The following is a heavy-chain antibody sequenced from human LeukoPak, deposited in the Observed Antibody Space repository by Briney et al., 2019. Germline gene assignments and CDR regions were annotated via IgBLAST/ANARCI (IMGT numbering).Heavy chain of an antibody. D-gene: IGHD5-12*01. CDR2: INQGGSVK. CDR1: GFSFRDFW. Sequence: GGSLRLSCAASGFSFRDFWMTWVRQAPGKGLEWVANINQGGSVKYYVDSVKGRFTISRDDAKSSLYVQMNSLRAEDTAVYYCARFGYSGWNLEYWGQGTLVTVSS. CDR3: ARFGYSGWNLEY. V-gene: IGHV3-7*01. J-gene: IGHJ4*02.